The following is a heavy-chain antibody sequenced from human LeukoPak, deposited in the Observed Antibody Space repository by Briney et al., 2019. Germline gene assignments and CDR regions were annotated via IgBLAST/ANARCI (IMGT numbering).Heavy chain of an antibody. D-gene: IGHD6-13*01. V-gene: IGHV1-69*04. J-gene: IGHJ4*02. CDR1: GGTFSSYA. CDR3: ATVAAAGTDFPDY. CDR2: IIPILGIA. Sequence: SVKVSCKASGGTFSSYAISWVRQAPGQGLEWMGRIIPILGIANYAQKFQGRVTITADKSTSTAYMELSSLRSEDTAVYYCATVAAAGTDFPDYWGQGTLVTVSS.